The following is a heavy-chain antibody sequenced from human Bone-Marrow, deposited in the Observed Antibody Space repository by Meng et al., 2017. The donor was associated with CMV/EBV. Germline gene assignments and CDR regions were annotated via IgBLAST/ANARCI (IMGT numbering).Heavy chain of an antibody. J-gene: IGHJ4*02. Sequence: SEPLSLTCTVSGGSISSSSYYWSWIRQPPGKGLEWIGYIYYSENTNYNPSLKSRVTISVDTSKNQFSLKLSSVTAADTAVYYCARGGYFCTSTTCYFDYWGQGTLVTVSS. CDR3: ARGGYFCTSTTCYFDY. V-gene: IGHV4-61*01. CDR2: IYYSENT. D-gene: IGHD2-2*01. CDR1: GGSISSSSYY.